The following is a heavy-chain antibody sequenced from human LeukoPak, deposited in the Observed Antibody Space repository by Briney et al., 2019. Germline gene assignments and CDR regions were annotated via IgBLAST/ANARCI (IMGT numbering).Heavy chain of an antibody. Sequence: GGSLRLSCAASGFSFGDYSMNWVRQAPGKGLEWVGFIRSEAYGGTTQYAASVKGRFTISRDDSKSIAYLQMNSLKTEDTAVYYCTSQLQLLTFFDYWGQGTLVTVSS. J-gene: IGHJ4*02. CDR1: GFSFGDYS. D-gene: IGHD6-13*01. CDR2: IRSEAYGGTT. CDR3: TSQLQLLTFFDY. V-gene: IGHV3-49*04.